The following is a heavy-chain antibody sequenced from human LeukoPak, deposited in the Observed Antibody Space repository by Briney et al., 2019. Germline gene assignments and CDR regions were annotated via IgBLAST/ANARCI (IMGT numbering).Heavy chain of an antibody. CDR3: ARVLQSHGSLTCYFDY. J-gene: IGHJ4*02. Sequence: GESLKISCEGSAYSFTNYWIGWVRQMPGKGLEWMGIIYPGDSDTRYSPSFQGQVTISADKSISTAYLQWSSLKASDTAMYYCARVLQSHGSLTCYFDYWGQGTLVTVSS. V-gene: IGHV5-51*01. CDR2: IYPGDSDT. D-gene: IGHD4/OR15-4a*01. CDR1: AYSFTNYW.